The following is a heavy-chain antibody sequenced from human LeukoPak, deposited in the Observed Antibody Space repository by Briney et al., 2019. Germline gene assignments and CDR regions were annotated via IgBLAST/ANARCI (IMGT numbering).Heavy chain of an antibody. CDR2: ISGSGGST. V-gene: IGHV3-23*01. CDR1: GFTFSSYA. Sequence: PGGSLRLSCAASGFTFSSYAMSWVRQAPGKGLEWVSAISGSGGSTYYAASLKGRFTISRDNSKNTLYLQMNSLRAEDTAVYYCAKAPRITMVRGVTHWFDPWGQGTLVTVSS. D-gene: IGHD3-10*01. J-gene: IGHJ5*02. CDR3: AKAPRITMVRGVTHWFDP.